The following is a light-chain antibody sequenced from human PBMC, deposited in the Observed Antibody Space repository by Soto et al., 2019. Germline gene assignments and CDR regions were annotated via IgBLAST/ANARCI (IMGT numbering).Light chain of an antibody. CDR2: GSS. Sequence: EIVLTQSPGTLSLSPGERATLSCRASQSVSSSYLAWYQQKPGQAPRLLIYGSSSRATGTADRFSGSGYGTDFPLTISRLEPEDFAVYYCQQYGSSPRTFGQGTKLEIK. J-gene: IGKJ2*01. V-gene: IGKV3-20*01. CDR3: QQYGSSPRT. CDR1: QSVSSSY.